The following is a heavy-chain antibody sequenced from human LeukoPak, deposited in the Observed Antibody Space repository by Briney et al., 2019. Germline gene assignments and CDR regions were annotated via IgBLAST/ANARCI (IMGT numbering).Heavy chain of an antibody. Sequence: SVKVSCKASGGTFSSYTISWVRQAPGQGLEWMGRIIPILGIANYAQKFQGTVTITADKSTSTAYMELSSLRSEDTAVYYCARDRVQVGDGYGTVYYMDVWGKGTTVTVSS. CDR3: ARDRVQVGDGYGTVYYMDV. CDR1: GGTFSSYT. J-gene: IGHJ6*03. D-gene: IGHD5-24*01. CDR2: IIPILGIA. V-gene: IGHV1-69*04.